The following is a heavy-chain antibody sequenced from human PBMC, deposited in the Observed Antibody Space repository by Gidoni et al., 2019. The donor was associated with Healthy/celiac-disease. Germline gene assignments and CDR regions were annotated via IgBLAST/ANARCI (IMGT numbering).Heavy chain of an antibody. V-gene: IGHV4-39*01. Sequence: QLQLQESGPGLVKPSETLSLTCTVSGGSISSSSYYWGWIRQPPGTGLEWIGSISYSGSTYYNPSLKRRVTISVDTSKNQFSLKLSSVTAADTAVYYCARQLGVVVPAEDWFDPWGQGTLVTVSS. D-gene: IGHD2-2*01. CDR3: ARQLGVVVPAEDWFDP. J-gene: IGHJ5*02. CDR2: ISYSGST. CDR1: GGSISSSSYY.